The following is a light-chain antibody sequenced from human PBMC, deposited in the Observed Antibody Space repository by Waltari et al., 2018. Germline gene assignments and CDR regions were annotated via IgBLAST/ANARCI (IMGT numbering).Light chain of an antibody. CDR3: QHYLRLPAT. Sequence: EIVLTQSPGTLSLSPGARATLSCRASQSVSRALAWYQQKPGQAPRLLIYGASNRATGIPDRFSGSGSGTDFSLTISSLEPEDFAVYYCQHYLRLPATFGQGTKVEIK. CDR2: GAS. J-gene: IGKJ1*01. CDR1: QSVSRA. V-gene: IGKV3-20*01.